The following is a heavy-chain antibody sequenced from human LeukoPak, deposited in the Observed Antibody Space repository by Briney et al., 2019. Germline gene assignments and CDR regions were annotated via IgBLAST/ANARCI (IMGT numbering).Heavy chain of an antibody. V-gene: IGHV3-33*01. D-gene: IGHD6-19*01. CDR1: GFTFSTYA. CDR2: IWNNGKNK. Sequence: GGSLRLSCAASGFTFSTYAMHWVRQAPGKGLEWVAMIWNNGKNKHYADSVKDRFTISRDNSKNTLDLQMNSLRAADTAVYYCVRDPSNSGWAFDYWGQGTLVTVSS. J-gene: IGHJ4*02. CDR3: VRDPSNSGWAFDY.